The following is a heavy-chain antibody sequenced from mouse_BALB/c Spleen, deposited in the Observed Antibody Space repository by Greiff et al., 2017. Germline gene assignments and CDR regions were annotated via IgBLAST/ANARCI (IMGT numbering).Heavy chain of an antibody. Sequence: VQLQQSGAELVRPGTSVKVSCKASGYAFTNYLIEWVKQRPGQGLEWIGVINPGSGGTNYNEKFKGKATLTADKSSSTAYMQLSSLTSDDSAVYFCARSGYDYAWFAYWGQGTLVTVSA. CDR3: ARSGYDYAWFAY. J-gene: IGHJ3*01. CDR2: INPGSGGT. V-gene: IGHV1-54*01. CDR1: GYAFTNYL. D-gene: IGHD2-4*01.